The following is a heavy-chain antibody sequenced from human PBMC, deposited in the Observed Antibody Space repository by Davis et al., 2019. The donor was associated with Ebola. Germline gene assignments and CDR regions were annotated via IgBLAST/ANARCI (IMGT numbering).Heavy chain of an antibody. CDR3: AKGIVVFYGMDV. J-gene: IGHJ6*04. CDR2: ISDDGSNK. Sequence: GESLKISCAASGFTFSDYYMSWIRQAPGKGLEWVAVISDDGSNKYYADSVKGRFTISRDNSKNTLYLQMNSLRAEDTAVYYCAKGIVVFYGMDVWGKGTTVTVSS. D-gene: IGHD3-22*01. V-gene: IGHV3-30*18. CDR1: GFTFSDYY.